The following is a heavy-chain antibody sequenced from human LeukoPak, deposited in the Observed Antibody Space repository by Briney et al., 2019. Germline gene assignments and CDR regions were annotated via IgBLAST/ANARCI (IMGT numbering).Heavy chain of an antibody. V-gene: IGHV3-21*01. CDR2: ISCSSTFI. J-gene: IGHJ3*02. Sequence: GGSLRLSCAASGFPFSSYSMNWVRQAPGKGLEWVSYISCSSTFIFYADSVKGRFTISRDNAKNSLYLQVNSLRAEDTAVYYCAGAYCGGDCYSGVAFDIWGQGTMVTVSS. CDR3: AGAYCGGDCYSGVAFDI. CDR1: GFPFSSYS. D-gene: IGHD2-21*02.